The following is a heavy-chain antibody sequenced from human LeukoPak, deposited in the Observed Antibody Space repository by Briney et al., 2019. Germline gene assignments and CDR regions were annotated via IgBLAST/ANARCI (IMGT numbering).Heavy chain of an antibody. Sequence: GGSLRLSCAASGFTFSSYGMHWVRQAPGKGLEWVAFIRYDGSNKYYADSVKGRFTISRDNSKNTLYLQMNSLRAEDTAVYYCAKDESGADCSTSSCLGAFDYWGQGTPVTVSS. CDR1: GFTFSSYG. J-gene: IGHJ4*02. CDR2: IRYDGSNK. D-gene: IGHD2-2*01. V-gene: IGHV3-30*02. CDR3: AKDESGADCSTSSCLGAFDY.